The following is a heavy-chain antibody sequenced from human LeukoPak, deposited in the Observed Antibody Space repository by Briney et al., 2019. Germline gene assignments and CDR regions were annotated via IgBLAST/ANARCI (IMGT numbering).Heavy chain of an antibody. CDR1: GFTFSSYW. CDR2: INSDGSST. D-gene: IGHD5-18*01. J-gene: IGHJ3*02. V-gene: IGHV3-74*01. Sequence: GGSLRLSCAASGFTFSSYWMHWVRQAPGKGLVWVSRINSDGSSTSYADSVKGRFTISRDNAKNTLYLQMNSLRAEDTAVYYCARDDITAMVTGYDAFDIWGQGTMVTVSS. CDR3: ARDDITAMVTGYDAFDI.